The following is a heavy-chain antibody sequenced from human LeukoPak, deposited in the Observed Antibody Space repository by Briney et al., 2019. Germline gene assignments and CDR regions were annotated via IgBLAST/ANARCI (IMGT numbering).Heavy chain of an antibody. CDR3: ARDPRYYYGSGTYKGWFDP. Sequence: SETLSLTCAVSGGSISSSHWWSWVRQPPGKGLEWIGEIYHSGSTNYNPSLKSRVTISVDKSKNQFSLKLSSVTAADTAVYYCARDPRYYYGSGTYKGWFDPWGQGTLVTVSS. CDR2: IYHSGST. CDR1: GGSISSSHW. V-gene: IGHV4-4*02. D-gene: IGHD3-10*01. J-gene: IGHJ5*02.